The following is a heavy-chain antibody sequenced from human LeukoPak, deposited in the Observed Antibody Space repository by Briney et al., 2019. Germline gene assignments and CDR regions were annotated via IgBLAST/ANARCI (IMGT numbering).Heavy chain of an antibody. CDR1: GYTFTGYY. J-gene: IGHJ5*02. Sequence: ASVKVSCKASGYTFTGYYMHWVRQAPGQGLEWMGWINPNSGGTNYAQKFQGRVTMTRDTSISTAYVELSRLRSDDTAVYYCARGYYGSGSYWFDPWGQGTLVTVSS. CDR2: INPNSGGT. V-gene: IGHV1-2*02. CDR3: ARGYYGSGSYWFDP. D-gene: IGHD3-10*01.